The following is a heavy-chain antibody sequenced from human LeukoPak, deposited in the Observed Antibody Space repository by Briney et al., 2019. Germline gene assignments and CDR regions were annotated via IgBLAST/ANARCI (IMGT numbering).Heavy chain of an antibody. Sequence: GGSLRLSCAASGFAFSNYAMSWVRQAPGKGLEWVSGISGSGGTTYYADSVKGRFTISRDNPKNTLYLQMNSLRAEDTAGYYCAKGVVGPTKGYFDYWGQGTLVTVSS. CDR3: AKGVVGPTKGYFDY. J-gene: IGHJ4*02. V-gene: IGHV3-23*01. D-gene: IGHD1-26*01. CDR2: ISGSGGTT. CDR1: GFAFSNYA.